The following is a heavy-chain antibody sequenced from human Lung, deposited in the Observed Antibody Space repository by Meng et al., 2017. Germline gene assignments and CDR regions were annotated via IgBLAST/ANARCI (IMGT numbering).Heavy chain of an antibody. D-gene: IGHD5-24*01. Sequence: QVQLVQPGAEVRKPGASLQFSCETSGYIFTDFQIHWVRQAPGQGLEWMGRITPNSGGANYAQKFQGRVTMTRDTSIRTAYMDLSRLTSDDTAIYYCARDRDGYASFDHWGQGTLVTVSS. CDR2: ITPNSGGA. CDR3: ARDRDGYASFDH. V-gene: IGHV1-2*06. J-gene: IGHJ4*02. CDR1: GYIFTDFQ.